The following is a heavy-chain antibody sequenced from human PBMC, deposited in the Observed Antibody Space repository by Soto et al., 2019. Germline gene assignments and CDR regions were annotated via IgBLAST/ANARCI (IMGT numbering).Heavy chain of an antibody. CDR3: AHRRGFRGITFDY. CDR1: GFSLSTNGVG. V-gene: IGHV2-5*02. Sequence: QITLKESGPPLVKPTQTLTLTCTFSGFSLSTNGVGVGWIRQPPGKALEWLALIYWDDDKRFSPSLKSRLTNTXDXXKIQVVLTMTNMDPVDKASYYCAHRRGFRGITFDYWGQRMLVTVSS. J-gene: IGHJ4*02. D-gene: IGHD3-10*01. CDR2: IYWDDDK.